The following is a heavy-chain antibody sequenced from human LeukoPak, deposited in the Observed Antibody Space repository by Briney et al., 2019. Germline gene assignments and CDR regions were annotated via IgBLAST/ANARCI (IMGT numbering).Heavy chain of an antibody. CDR1: GFTVSSNY. J-gene: IGHJ6*02. D-gene: IGHD3/OR15-3a*01. CDR2: IYSGGST. V-gene: IGHV3-53*01. Sequence: PGGSLRLSCAASGFTVSSNYMSWVRQAPGKGLEWVSVIYSGGSTYYADSVKGRFTISRDNSKNTLYLQMNSLRAEDTAVYYCARAGVEEYSFWAGYYYGMDVWGQGTTVTVSS. CDR3: ARAGVEEYSFWAGYYYGMDV.